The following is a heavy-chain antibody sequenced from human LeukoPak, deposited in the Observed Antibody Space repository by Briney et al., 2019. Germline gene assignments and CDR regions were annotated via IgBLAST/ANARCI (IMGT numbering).Heavy chain of an antibody. CDR2: IYHSGST. J-gene: IGHJ5*02. CDR3: ARAQSVNPMIEVDDKWFDP. Sequence: SETLSLTCAVSGGSISSSNWWSWVRQPPGKGLEWIGEIYHSGSTNYNPSLKSRVTISVDRSKNQFSLKLTSVTAADTAVYYCARAQSVNPMIEVDDKWFDPWGQGTLVTVSS. D-gene: IGHD3-22*01. CDR1: GGSISSSNW. V-gene: IGHV4-4*02.